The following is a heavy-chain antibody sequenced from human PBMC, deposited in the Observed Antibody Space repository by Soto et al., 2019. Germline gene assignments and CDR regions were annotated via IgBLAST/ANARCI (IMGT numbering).Heavy chain of an antibody. J-gene: IGHJ4*02. CDR3: AKGLRGGYPGSRIFDF. Sequence: PGGSLRHSCAASGLTFSAYAMNWVLQAPGKGLEWVSVISDSGGDTKFADSVKGRFTMSRDNSKNTLYLQMDSLRAEDSAIYYCAKGLRGGYPGSRIFDFWGQGTPVTVSS. CDR2: ISDSGGDT. V-gene: IGHV3-23*01. D-gene: IGHD3-10*01. CDR1: GLTFSAYA.